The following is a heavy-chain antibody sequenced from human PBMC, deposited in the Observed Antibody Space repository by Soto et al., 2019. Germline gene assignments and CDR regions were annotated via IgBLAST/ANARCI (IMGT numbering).Heavy chain of an antibody. CDR1: GGSISTSNW. V-gene: IGHV4-4*02. J-gene: IGHJ4*02. D-gene: IGHD6-13*01. CDR2: VYRTGST. Sequence: QVQLQESGPGLVKPSGTLSLTCAVSGGSISTSNWWSWVRQPPGKGLEWIGEVYRTGSTNYNPSLESRVTVSXAXSXXQFSLKLTSVTAADTAVYYCARARATIAAAAIFDCWGQGTLVTVSS. CDR3: ARARATIAAAAIFDC.